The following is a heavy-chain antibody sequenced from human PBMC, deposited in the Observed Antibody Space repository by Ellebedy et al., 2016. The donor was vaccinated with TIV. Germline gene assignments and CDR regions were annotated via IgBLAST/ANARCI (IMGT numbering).Heavy chain of an antibody. V-gene: IGHV3-30-3*01. CDR1: GFTFSSYA. D-gene: IGHD6-13*01. CDR2: ISYDGSNK. CDR3: AKGPSLSGIAAAGAFDL. Sequence: GGSLRLXCAASGFTFSSYAMHWVRQAPGKGLEWVAVISYDGSNKYYADSVKGRFTISRDNSKNTLYLQMNSLRADDTAVYYCAKGPSLSGIAAAGAFDLWGRGTLVTVSS. J-gene: IGHJ2*01.